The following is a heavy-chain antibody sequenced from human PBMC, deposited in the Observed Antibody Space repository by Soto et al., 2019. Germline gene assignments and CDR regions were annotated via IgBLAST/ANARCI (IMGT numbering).Heavy chain of an antibody. CDR1: GDSVTSDSYF. V-gene: IGHV4-61*01. Sequence: SETLSLTCTVSGDSVTSDSYFWSWIRQPPGKGLEWIGNSYYSGYYSGSTYYNPSLKSRVTISVDTSKNQFSLKLSSVTAADTAVYYCARVVPRLNPYCSSTSCYTERSDWFDPWGQGTLVTVSS. J-gene: IGHJ5*02. CDR2: SYYSGYYSGST. D-gene: IGHD2-2*02. CDR3: ARVVPRLNPYCSSTSCYTERSDWFDP.